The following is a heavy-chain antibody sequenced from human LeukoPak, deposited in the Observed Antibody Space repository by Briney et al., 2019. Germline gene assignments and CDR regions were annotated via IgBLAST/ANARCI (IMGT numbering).Heavy chain of an antibody. CDR2: INPNSGGT. CDR3: ARARDYYDSSGYYNY. Sequence: ASVKVSCTASGYTFPDYFMHWVRQAPGQGLEWMGWINPNSGGTNYAQKLQGRVTMTTDTSTSTAYMELRSLRSDDTAVYYCARARDYYDSSGYYNYWGQGTLVTVSS. D-gene: IGHD3-22*01. V-gene: IGHV1-2*02. CDR1: GYTFPDYF. J-gene: IGHJ4*02.